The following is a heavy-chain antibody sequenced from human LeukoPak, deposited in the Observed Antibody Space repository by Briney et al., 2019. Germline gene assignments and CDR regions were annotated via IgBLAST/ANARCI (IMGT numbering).Heavy chain of an antibody. V-gene: IGHV1-18*01. CDR3: ARDHFRGVAVAGTW. CDR1: GYTFTSYG. D-gene: IGHD6-19*01. Sequence: ASVKVSCKASGYTFTSYGISWVRQAPGQGLEWMGWISAYNGNTNYAQKLQGRVTMTTDTSTSTAYMELRSRRSDDTAVYYCARDHFRGVAVAGTWWGQGTLVTVSS. J-gene: IGHJ4*02. CDR2: ISAYNGNT.